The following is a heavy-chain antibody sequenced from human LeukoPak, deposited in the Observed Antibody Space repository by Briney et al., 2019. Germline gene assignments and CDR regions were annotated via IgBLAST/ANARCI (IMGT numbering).Heavy chain of an antibody. J-gene: IGHJ3*02. CDR3: VRDGWREEDI. D-gene: IGHD6-19*01. CDR2: IIPIFGTA. CDR1: GGTFSSYA. V-gene: IGHV1-69*01. Sequence: GASVKVSCRASGGTFSSYAISWVRQAPGQGLEWMGGIIPIFGTANYAQKFQGRVTITADESTSTAYMELSSLRSEDTAVYYCVRDGWREEDIWGQGRMVTVSS.